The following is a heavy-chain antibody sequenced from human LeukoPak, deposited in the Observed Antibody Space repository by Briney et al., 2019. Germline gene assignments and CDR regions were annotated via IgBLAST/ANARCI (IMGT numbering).Heavy chain of an antibody. CDR2: IDPSDSDT. D-gene: IGHD3-10*01. V-gene: IGHV5-51*01. J-gene: IGHJ6*04. CDR3: AWSSASYHFDMDV. CDR1: GYTFTSHW. Sequence: GESLKISCQGSGYTFTSHWIGWVRQMPGKGLEWMGIIDPSDSDTRYSPSFQGQVTISADNSISTAYMFWGSLKASDTAKYYCAWSSASYHFDMDVWGKGTTVIVSS.